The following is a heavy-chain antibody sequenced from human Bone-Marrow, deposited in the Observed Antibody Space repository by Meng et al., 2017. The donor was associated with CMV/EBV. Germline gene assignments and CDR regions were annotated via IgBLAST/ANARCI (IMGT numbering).Heavy chain of an antibody. J-gene: IGHJ4*02. CDR2: IWYDGSNK. Sequence: GGSLRLSCAASGFTFSTYGMHWVRQAPGKGLEWVAIIWYDGSNKYYVDSVKGRFTISRDNSKNTLYLQMNSLRAEDTAVYYCAKGEDFWSAYFIFDYWGQGTLVTVSS. CDR1: GFTFSTYG. D-gene: IGHD3-3*01. CDR3: AKGEDFWSAYFIFDY. V-gene: IGHV3-33*06.